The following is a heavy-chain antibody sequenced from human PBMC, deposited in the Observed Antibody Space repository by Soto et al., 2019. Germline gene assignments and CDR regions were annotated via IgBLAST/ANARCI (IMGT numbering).Heavy chain of an antibody. J-gene: IGHJ4*02. CDR2: IIPIFGTA. CDR3: ASSIYYYDSSGYYLDY. Sequence: QVQLVQSGAEVKKPGSSVKVSCKASGGTFSSYAISWVRQAPGQGLEWMGGIIPIFGTANYAQKFQGRVTITADESKSTAYMELSSLRSEDTAVYYCASSIYYYDSSGYYLDYWGQGTLVTVSS. D-gene: IGHD3-22*01. V-gene: IGHV1-69*01. CDR1: GGTFSSYA.